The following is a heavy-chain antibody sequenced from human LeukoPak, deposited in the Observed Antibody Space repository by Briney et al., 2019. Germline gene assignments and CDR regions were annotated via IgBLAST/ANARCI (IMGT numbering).Heavy chain of an antibody. CDR3: ARVGVEGASCYDY. Sequence: ASVKVSCKASGYTFTGYSMHWVRLAPGQGLEWMGWINPNSGVTNYAQKFQGRVTMTRDTSISTAYMELSSLRSDDTAVYYCARVGVEGASCYDYWGQGTLVTVSS. CDR2: INPNSGVT. D-gene: IGHD2-2*01. CDR1: GYTFTGYS. V-gene: IGHV1-2*02. J-gene: IGHJ4*02.